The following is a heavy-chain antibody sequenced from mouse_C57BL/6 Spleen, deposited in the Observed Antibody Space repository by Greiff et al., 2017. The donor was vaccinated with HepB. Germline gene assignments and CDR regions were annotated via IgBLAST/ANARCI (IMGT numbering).Heavy chain of an antibody. J-gene: IGHJ4*01. D-gene: IGHD3-2*02. CDR2: IWGVGST. Sequence: QVQLKESGPGLVAPSQRLSITCTVSGFSLPSYGVDWVRQSPGKGLEWLGVIWGVGSTNYNSALKTRLSIRTDNTKSQVFLKMNRLQTYDTAMYYCASRDNSASGAMDYWGQVASVTVSS. CDR1: GFSLPSYG. CDR3: ASRDNSASGAMDY. V-gene: IGHV2-6*01.